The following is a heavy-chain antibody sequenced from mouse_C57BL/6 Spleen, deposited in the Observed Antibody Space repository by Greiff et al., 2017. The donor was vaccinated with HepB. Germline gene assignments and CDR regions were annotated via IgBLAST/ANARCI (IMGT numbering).Heavy chain of an antibody. D-gene: IGHD2-4*01. CDR2: IDPSDSYT. Sequence: QVQLQQPGAELVRPGTSVKLSCKASGYTFTSYWMHWVKQRPGQGLEWIGVIDPSDSYTNYNQKFKGKATLTVDTSSSTAYMQLSSLTSEDSAVYYCARGSSYDYVWFAYWGQGTLVTVSA. CDR3: ARGSSYDYVWFAY. V-gene: IGHV1-59*01. CDR1: GYTFTSYW. J-gene: IGHJ3*01.